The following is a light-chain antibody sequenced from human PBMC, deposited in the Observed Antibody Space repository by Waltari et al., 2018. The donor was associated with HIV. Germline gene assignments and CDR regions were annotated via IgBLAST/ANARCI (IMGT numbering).Light chain of an antibody. V-gene: IGKV2-28*01. CDR3: MQSLQSPWT. CDR2: LSS. Sequence: IVLTQSPVSLPVLPGEPSSISCRSSQNLLHSNGNNYLEWYVLKPGRSPQRLIYLSSNRASGVPDRLSGSGSGTDFTLRISRVAAEDVGVYYCMQSLQSPWTFGQGTKV. J-gene: IGKJ1*01. CDR1: QNLLHSNGNNY.